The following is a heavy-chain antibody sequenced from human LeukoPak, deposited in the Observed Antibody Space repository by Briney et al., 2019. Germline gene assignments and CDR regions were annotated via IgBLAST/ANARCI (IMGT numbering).Heavy chain of an antibody. D-gene: IGHD3-3*01. J-gene: IGHJ4*02. CDR1: RFTFSNYA. CDR2: ISVGGDT. CDR3: AKDRAPITAFGVAPTASFDY. V-gene: IGHV3-23*01. Sequence: PGGSLRLSCAASRFTFSNYAMSWVRQAPGKGLEWVSAISVGGDTYYADSVRGRFTISRDSSKSTLYLQMNSLRAEDTAIYYCAKDRAPITAFGVAPTASFDYWGQGTLVTVSS.